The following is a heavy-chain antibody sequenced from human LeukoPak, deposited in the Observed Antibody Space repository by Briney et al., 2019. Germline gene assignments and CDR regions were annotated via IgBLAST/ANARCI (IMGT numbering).Heavy chain of an antibody. D-gene: IGHD6-19*01. J-gene: IGHJ1*01. V-gene: IGHV4-59*01. CDR2: IYYSGST. CDR3: ARGGWYQRGEYFQH. CDR1: GGSISSYY. Sequence: SETLSLTCTVSGGSISSYYWSWIRQPPGKGLEWIGYIYYSGSTNYNPSLKSRVTISVDTSKNQFSLKLSSVTAADTAVYYCARGGWYQRGEYFQHWGQGTLVTVSS.